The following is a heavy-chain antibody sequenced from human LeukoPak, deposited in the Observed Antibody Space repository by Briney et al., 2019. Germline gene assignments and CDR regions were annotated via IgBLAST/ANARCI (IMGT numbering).Heavy chain of an antibody. V-gene: IGHV4-4*07. CDR1: GGSISSYY. CDR3: ARGIQLWDTMETYFDY. D-gene: IGHD5-18*01. J-gene: IGHJ4*02. CDR2: ICTSGST. Sequence: SETLSLTCTVSGGSISSYYWSWIRQPAGKGLEWIGRICTSGSTNYNPSLKSRVTMSVDTSKNQFSLKQNSVTAADTAVYYCARGIQLWDTMETYFDYWGQGTLVTVSS.